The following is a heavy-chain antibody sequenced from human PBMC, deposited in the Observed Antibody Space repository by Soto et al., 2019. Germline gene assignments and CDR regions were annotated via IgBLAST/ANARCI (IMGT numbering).Heavy chain of an antibody. Sequence: EVQLSESGGGLVQPGGSLRLSCAASGITFTKYAMAWVRQAPERGLEWVSGISGSGGGTYYADSVKGRFTISRDNSKNTMFMQMNSLRAEDTAKYYCVGDYGGLEGFDIWGQGTMVTVSS. J-gene: IGHJ3*02. CDR2: ISGSGGGT. V-gene: IGHV3-23*01. D-gene: IGHD4-17*01. CDR1: GITFTKYA. CDR3: VGDYGGLEGFDI.